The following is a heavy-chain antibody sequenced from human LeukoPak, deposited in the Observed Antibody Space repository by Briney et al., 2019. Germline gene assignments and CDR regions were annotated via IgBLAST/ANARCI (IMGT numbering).Heavy chain of an antibody. J-gene: IGHJ6*03. V-gene: IGHV1-69*04. D-gene: IGHD2-2*02. Sequence: GSSVKVSCKASGGTFSSYAISWVRQAPGQGLEWMGRIIPILGIANYAQKFQGRVTITADKSTSTAYMELSSLRSEDTAVYYCARGRGCSSTSCYTSGVRDLYMDVWGKGTTVTVSS. CDR3: ARGRGCSSTSCYTSGVRDLYMDV. CDR2: IIPILGIA. CDR1: GGTFSSYA.